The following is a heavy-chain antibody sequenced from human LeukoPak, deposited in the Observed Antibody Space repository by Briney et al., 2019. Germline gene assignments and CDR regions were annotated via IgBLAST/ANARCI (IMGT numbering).Heavy chain of an antibody. Sequence: PGGSLRPSCAASGFTFSSYSMNWVRQAPGKGLEWVSSISSSSNSRYYAESLKGRFTISRDNAKNSLYLQVNSLRAEDTAVYYCARGPDDFWGVYYFDYWGQGTLVTVSS. V-gene: IGHV3-21*01. CDR2: ISSSSNSR. CDR1: GFTFSSYS. J-gene: IGHJ4*02. D-gene: IGHD3-3*01. CDR3: ARGPDDFWGVYYFDY.